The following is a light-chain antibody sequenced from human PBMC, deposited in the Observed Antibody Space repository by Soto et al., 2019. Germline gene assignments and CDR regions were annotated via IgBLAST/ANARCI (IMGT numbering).Light chain of an antibody. CDR3: SLHNYV. Sequence: QSVLTQPPSVSGAQGQRVTISCTGSSSNIGAPYDVHWYQHLPGTAPKLLIFGDNNRPSGVPDRFSGSKSGTSASLAITRLQAEDEAVYDISLHNYVFGTGTKLTVL. V-gene: IGLV1-40*01. CDR1: SSNIGAPYD. CDR2: GDN. J-gene: IGLJ1*01.